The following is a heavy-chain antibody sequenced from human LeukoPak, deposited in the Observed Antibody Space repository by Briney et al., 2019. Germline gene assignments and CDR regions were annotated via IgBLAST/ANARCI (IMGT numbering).Heavy chain of an antibody. Sequence: GGSLRLSCAASGFTFSYYSMNWVRQAPGKGLEWVSSIPGSCGSTHYADSVKGRFTISSDNAKTSLYLQMNSLRAEDTAVYYCAREDWWDPGGLDYWGQGTLVTVSS. CDR2: IPGSCGST. V-gene: IGHV3-21*01. D-gene: IGHD1-26*01. J-gene: IGHJ4*02. CDR3: AREDWWDPGGLDY. CDR1: GFTFSYYS.